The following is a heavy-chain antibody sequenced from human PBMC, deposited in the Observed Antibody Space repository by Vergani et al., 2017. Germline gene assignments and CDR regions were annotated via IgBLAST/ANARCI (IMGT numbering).Heavy chain of an antibody. J-gene: IGHJ4*02. CDR3: ARDGPNYYGSGSYHFDY. CDR2: IGSSGPYI. V-gene: IGHV3-21*06. CDR1: GFTFSDFS. Sequence: VQLVESGGGLVKPGGSLRLSCAASGFTFSDFSMSWVRQAPGKGLEWVAVIGSSGPYINYADSVKGRFIISRDNTNNSLFLQLRSLRAEDAAVYYCARDGPNYYGSGSYHFDYWGQGTLVTVSS. D-gene: IGHD3-10*01.